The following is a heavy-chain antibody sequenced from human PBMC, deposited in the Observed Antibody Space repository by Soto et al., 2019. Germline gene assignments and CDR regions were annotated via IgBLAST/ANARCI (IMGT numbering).Heavy chain of an antibody. Sequence: SETLSLTCAVSGYSISSSNWWGWIRQPPGKGLEWIGYIYYSGSTYYNPSLKSRVTMSVDTSKNQFSLKPSSVTAVDTAVYYCARTMTTVVKGPFDYWGQGTLVTVSS. J-gene: IGHJ4*02. V-gene: IGHV4-28*01. CDR3: ARTMTTVVKGPFDY. D-gene: IGHD4-17*01. CDR2: IYYSGST. CDR1: GYSISSSNW.